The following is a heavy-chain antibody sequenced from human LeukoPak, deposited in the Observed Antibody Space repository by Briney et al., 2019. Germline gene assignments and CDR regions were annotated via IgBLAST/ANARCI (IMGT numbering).Heavy chain of an antibody. J-gene: IGHJ6*03. CDR3: TTDPAASYYMDV. Sequence: GGSLRLSCAASGFTFSNAWMSWVRQAPGKGLEWVGRIKSKTGGGTTDYAAPVKGRFTISRDDPKNTLYLQMNSLKTEDTAVYYCTTDPAASYYMDVWGKGTTVTVSS. CDR1: GFTFSNAW. V-gene: IGHV3-15*01. D-gene: IGHD6-13*01. CDR2: IKSKTGGGTT.